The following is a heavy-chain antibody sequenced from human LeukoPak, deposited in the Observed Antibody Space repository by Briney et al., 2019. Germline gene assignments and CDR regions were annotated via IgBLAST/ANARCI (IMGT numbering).Heavy chain of an antibody. Sequence: GGSLRLSCAASGFTFSSYSMNWVRQAPGKGLEWVSSISSSNSYIYYADSVKGRFTISRDNAKNSLYLQMNSLRAEDTAVYYCAREIYYDSSGYTPRDYWGQGTLVTVSS. CDR1: GFTFSSYS. CDR2: ISSSNSYI. V-gene: IGHV3-21*01. D-gene: IGHD3-22*01. J-gene: IGHJ4*02. CDR3: AREIYYDSSGYTPRDY.